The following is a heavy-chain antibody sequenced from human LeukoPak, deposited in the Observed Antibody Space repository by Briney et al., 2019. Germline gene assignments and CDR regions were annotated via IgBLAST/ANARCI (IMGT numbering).Heavy chain of an antibody. D-gene: IGHD4-23*01. CDR2: IYSGGST. Sequence: GGSLRLSCAASGFTVSSNYMSWVRQAPGKGLEWVPVIYSGGSTYYADSVKGRFTISRDNSKNTLYLQMNSLKAQDADVYYCDSYRPHTVGGNSVPPYWGQGTLVTVSS. V-gene: IGHV3-53*01. CDR3: DSYRPHTVGGNSVPPY. J-gene: IGHJ4*02. CDR1: GFTVSSNY.